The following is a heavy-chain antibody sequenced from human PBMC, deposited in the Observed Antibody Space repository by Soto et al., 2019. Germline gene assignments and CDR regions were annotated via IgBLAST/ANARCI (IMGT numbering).Heavy chain of an antibody. V-gene: IGHV4-34*01. J-gene: IGHJ5*02. D-gene: IGHD2-15*01. CDR1: GGSFSCYY. CDR2: INHSGST. CDR3: ARTLRPYCSGGSCYYQFDP. Sequence: PSETLSLTCAVYGGSFSCYYWSWIRQPPGKGLEWIGEINHSGSTNYNPSLKSRVTISVDTSKNQFSLKLSSVTAADTAVYYCARTLRPYCSGGSCYYQFDPWGQGTLVTVSS.